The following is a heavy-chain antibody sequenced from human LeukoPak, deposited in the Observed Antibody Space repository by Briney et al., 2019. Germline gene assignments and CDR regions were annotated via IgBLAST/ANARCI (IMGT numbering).Heavy chain of an antibody. Sequence: GGSLRLSCAASGFTFSDYYMSWIRQAPGKGLEWVSYISSSGSTIYYADSVKGRFTISRDNAKNSPYLQMNSLRAEDTAVYYCARITMITVMDVWGQGTTVSVSS. D-gene: IGHD3-22*01. CDR1: GFTFSDYY. V-gene: IGHV3-11*01. J-gene: IGHJ6*02. CDR2: ISSSGSTI. CDR3: ARITMITVMDV.